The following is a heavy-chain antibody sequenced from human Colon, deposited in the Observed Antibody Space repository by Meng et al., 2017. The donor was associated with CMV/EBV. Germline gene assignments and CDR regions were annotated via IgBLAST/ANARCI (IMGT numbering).Heavy chain of an antibody. J-gene: IGHJ6*02. D-gene: IGHD2-8*01. CDR1: GGFISSSIYL. CDR2: IHHSGST. V-gene: IGHV4-39*01. CDR3: GQIMAPNVYFGMDV. Sequence: SETLSLTCTVSGGFISSSIYLWGWIRQSPGKGLEWIGSIHHSGSTYYNPSFKSRVTISADTSKNQFSLKLTSVTAADTAVYYCGQIMAPNVYFGMDVWGQGTTVTVSS.